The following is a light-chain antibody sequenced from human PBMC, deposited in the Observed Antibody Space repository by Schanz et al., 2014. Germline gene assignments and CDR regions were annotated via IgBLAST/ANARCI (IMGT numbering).Light chain of an antibody. CDR1: QSGSDSF. Sequence: EIALTQSPGTLPLSPGERATLSCRASQSGSDSFLAWYQQKPGQGPRLLIYGTSTRATGIPDRFSGSGSGTDFTLAITRLEPEDFAVYYCQQYGSSRGSFGQGTKLEIK. CDR3: QQYGSSRGS. V-gene: IGKV3-20*01. CDR2: GTS. J-gene: IGKJ2*04.